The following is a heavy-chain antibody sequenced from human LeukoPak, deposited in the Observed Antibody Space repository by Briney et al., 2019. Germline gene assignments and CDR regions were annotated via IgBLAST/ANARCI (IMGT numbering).Heavy chain of an antibody. CDR2: ISGSGGST. V-gene: IGHV3-23*01. Sequence: PGGSLRLSCAASGFTFSSYAMSWVRQAPGKGPEWVSAISGSGGSTYYADSVKGRFTISRDNSKNTLYLQMNSLRAEDTAVYYCANMYSSGWYPLDYWGQGTLVTVSS. D-gene: IGHD6-19*01. CDR3: ANMYSSGWYPLDY. CDR1: GFTFSSYA. J-gene: IGHJ4*02.